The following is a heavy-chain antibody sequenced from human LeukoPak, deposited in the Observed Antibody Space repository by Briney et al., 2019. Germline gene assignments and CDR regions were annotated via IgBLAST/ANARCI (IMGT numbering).Heavy chain of an antibody. CDR2: ISYGGSNK. Sequence: GGSLTLSCAASGFTFSSYAMHWVRQAPGKGLEWVAVISYGGSNKYYADSVKGRFTLSRDNSKNTLYLQMNSLRAEDTAVYYCARWDLGLLGVAAFDIWGQGTMVTVSS. D-gene: IGHD2-8*02. J-gene: IGHJ3*02. CDR1: GFTFSSYA. CDR3: ARWDLGLLGVAAFDI. V-gene: IGHV3-30-3*01.